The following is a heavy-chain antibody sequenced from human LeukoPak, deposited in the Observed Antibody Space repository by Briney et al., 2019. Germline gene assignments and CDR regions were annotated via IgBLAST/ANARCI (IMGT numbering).Heavy chain of an antibody. CDR2: IKQDGGEK. V-gene: IGHV3-7*01. CDR3: ARDGGYDYVWGSYPRNSYDY. CDR1: GSTFSSYW. D-gene: IGHD3-16*02. J-gene: IGHJ4*02. Sequence: QPGGSLRLSCASSGSTFSSYWMSWVRQAPGKGLEWVANIKQDGGEKDYVDSVKGRFTISRDNAKNSLYLQMNSLRAEDTAVYYCARDGGYDYVWGSYPRNSYDYWGQGTLVTVSS.